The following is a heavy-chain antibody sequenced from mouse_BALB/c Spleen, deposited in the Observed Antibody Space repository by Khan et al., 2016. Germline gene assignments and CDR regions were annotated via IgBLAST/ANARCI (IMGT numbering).Heavy chain of an antibody. CDR3: LRGYGSSYGFAY. V-gene: IGHV10-3*03. J-gene: IGHJ3*01. CDR1: GFTFNTYA. CDR2: IRSKSNNYAT. D-gene: IGHD1-1*01. Sequence: EVQLVESGGGLVQPKGSLKLSCAASGFTFNTYAMHWVCQAPGKGLEWVARIRSKSNNYATYYADSVKDRFTISRDDSQSMLYLQMNNLKTEDTAIYYCLRGYGSSYGFAYWGQVTLVTVSA.